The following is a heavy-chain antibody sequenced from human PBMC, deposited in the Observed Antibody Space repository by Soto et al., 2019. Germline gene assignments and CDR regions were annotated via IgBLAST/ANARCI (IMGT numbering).Heavy chain of an antibody. J-gene: IGHJ6*02. V-gene: IGHV3-74*01. CDR3: ARERGGGFGDV. Sequence: EVQLVESGGGLVQPGGSLRLSCAASGFTFSSYYMNWVRQAPGKGLVWDARITSDGSSTTYADSVKGRFTISRDNAKNTLYLQMNSLRAEDTAVYSCARERGGGFGDVWGQGTTVTVSS. CDR2: ITSDGSST. D-gene: IGHD3-10*01. CDR1: GFTFSSYY.